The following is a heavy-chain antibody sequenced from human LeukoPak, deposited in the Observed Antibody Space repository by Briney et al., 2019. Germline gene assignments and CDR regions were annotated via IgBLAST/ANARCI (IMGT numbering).Heavy chain of an antibody. J-gene: IGHJ5*02. CDR1: GYTFTGYF. Sequence: APVKPSCKASGYTFTGYFIHWVRQSPGQGLEWMGWINPKSGGTNYQQKFQDRVTMTRDTSITTAYLEMSRLRSDDTAVYYCARSMVVRGVMGNYFDPWGQGTLVTVSS. CDR2: INPKSGGT. D-gene: IGHD3-10*01. V-gene: IGHV1-2*02. CDR3: ARSMVVRGVMGNYFDP.